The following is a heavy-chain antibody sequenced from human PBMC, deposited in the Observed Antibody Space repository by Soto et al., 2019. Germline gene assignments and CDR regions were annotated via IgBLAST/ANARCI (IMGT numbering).Heavy chain of an antibody. CDR2: INTGNGNT. CDR3: AKGSRMGTPDY. CDR1: GYTFTDYA. Sequence: QVQLVQSGAEVKKPGASVKVSCKASGYTFTDYAMHWVRQAPGQRLEWMGWINTGNGNTKFSLKFRGRVTITTDTTATTAYMELTSLRSEDTAVYYCAKGSRMGTPDYWGQGTLVTVSS. D-gene: IGHD7-27*01. V-gene: IGHV1-3*04. J-gene: IGHJ4*02.